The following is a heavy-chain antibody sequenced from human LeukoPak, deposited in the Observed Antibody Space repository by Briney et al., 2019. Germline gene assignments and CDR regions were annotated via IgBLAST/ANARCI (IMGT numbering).Heavy chain of an antibody. J-gene: IGHJ3*02. V-gene: IGHV3-74*01. CDR3: ARGRNYYDRGAAFDI. CDR1: GFTFSNFW. CDR2: INSDRSST. Sequence: GGSLRLSCGASGFTFSNFWMHWVRQVPGKGLVWVSRINSDRSSTSYADSVKGRFTISRDNSKNTLYLQMGSLRAEDMAVYYCARGRNYYDRGAAFDIWGQGTMVTVSS. D-gene: IGHD3-10*02.